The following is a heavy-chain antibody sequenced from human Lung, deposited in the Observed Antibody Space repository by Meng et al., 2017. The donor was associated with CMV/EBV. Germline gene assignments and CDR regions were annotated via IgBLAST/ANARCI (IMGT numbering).Heavy chain of an antibody. CDR2: IKEDGSEK. D-gene: IGHD5-18*01. V-gene: IGHV3-7*01. CDR1: FSFSNYW. CDR3: ARIPVDTTFFIQEFYFDS. J-gene: IGHJ4*02. Sequence: FSFSNYWMGWVRQAPGKRLAWVANIKEDGSEKYYVDSVKGRFTISRDDAKNSLYLQMSSLRVGDTAVYYCARIPVDTTFFIQEFYFDSWGLGTLVTVSS.